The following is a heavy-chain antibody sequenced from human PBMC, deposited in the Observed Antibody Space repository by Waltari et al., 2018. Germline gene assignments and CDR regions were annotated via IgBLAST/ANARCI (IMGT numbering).Heavy chain of an antibody. Sequence: EVKFVESGVGLLQLGGSFRLSGVASYFRFSRYWLTWVRQTSGRGLEWVGNINYDGSEKNYADSVRGRFTISRDNARNSVYLQMNRLRPEDTALYYCATYRWLGYWGQGTLVTVSS. CDR1: YFRFSRYW. CDR2: INYDGSEK. D-gene: IGHD3-10*01. V-gene: IGHV3-7*03. CDR3: ATYRWLGY. J-gene: IGHJ4*02.